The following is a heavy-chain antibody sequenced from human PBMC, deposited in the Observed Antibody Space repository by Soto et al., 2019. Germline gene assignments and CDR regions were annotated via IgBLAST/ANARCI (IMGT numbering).Heavy chain of an antibody. CDR3: ARFSSTWYSSWDY. V-gene: IGHV3-48*03. Sequence: EVQLVESGGGLEQPGGSLRLSCAASGFTISSYEMNWVRQAPGKGLEWLSYISSSGTTIYYADSVKGRFTISRDNAKNSLYLQMTSLRAEDTAVYYCARFSSTWYSSWDYWGQGTLVTVSP. D-gene: IGHD6-13*01. J-gene: IGHJ4*02. CDR1: GFTISSYE. CDR2: ISSSGTTI.